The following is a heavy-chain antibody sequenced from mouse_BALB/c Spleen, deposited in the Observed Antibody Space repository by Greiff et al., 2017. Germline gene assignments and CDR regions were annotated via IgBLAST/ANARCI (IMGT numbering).Heavy chain of an antibody. J-gene: IGHJ4*01. CDR2: ISSGGSYT. V-gene: IGHV5-6*01. D-gene: IGHD2-14*01. Sequence: EVMLVESGGDLVKPGGSLKLSCAASGFTFSSYGMSWVRQTPDKRLEWVATISSGGSYTYYPDSVKGRFTISRDNAKNTLYLQMSSLKSEDTAMYYCARHGHRYDGGYAMDYWGQGTSVTVSS. CDR1: GFTFSSYG. CDR3: ARHGHRYDGGYAMDY.